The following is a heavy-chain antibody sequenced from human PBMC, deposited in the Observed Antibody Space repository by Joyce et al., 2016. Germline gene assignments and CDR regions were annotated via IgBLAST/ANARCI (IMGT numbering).Heavy chain of an antibody. J-gene: IGHJ3*01. CDR2: TPTDGST. Sequence: DGQLVDSGGGLVHPGGSLRLSCAASGFSVITNYINWARQAPGKGLGCVAVTPTDGSTYYAASVKGRITVARHQSMNTVYLQLNDLRSDDTAVYYCARRPLLFHAFDVWGQGTMVIVSS. CDR1: GFSVITNY. D-gene: IGHD2-15*01. V-gene: IGHV3-53*04. CDR3: ARRPLLFHAFDV.